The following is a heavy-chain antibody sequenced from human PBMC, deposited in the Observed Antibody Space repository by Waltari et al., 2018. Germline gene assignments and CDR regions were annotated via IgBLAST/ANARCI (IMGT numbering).Heavy chain of an antibody. CDR1: GFAFVVYW. CDR2: VKDDGSEQ. Sequence: EVQLVESGGGLVQPGGSLRLPCAAVGFAFVVYWMGWVRQAPGKGLEWVANVKDDGSEQNYVDSVKGRFTITRDNTKTILYMEMNNLRVEDTAVYYCARDRATRTGYVDYWGQGALVTVSS. D-gene: IGHD2-2*01. CDR3: ARDRATRTGYVDY. J-gene: IGHJ4*02. V-gene: IGHV3-7*01.